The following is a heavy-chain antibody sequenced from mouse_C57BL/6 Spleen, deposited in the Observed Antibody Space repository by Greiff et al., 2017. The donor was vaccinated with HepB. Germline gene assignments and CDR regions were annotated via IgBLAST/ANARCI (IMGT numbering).Heavy chain of an antibody. CDR3: AREEGITTVVAKHYFDY. CDR1: GYAFSSSW. J-gene: IGHJ2*01. CDR2: IYPGDGDT. V-gene: IGHV1-82*01. Sequence: VQLQQSGPELVKPGASVKISCKASGYAFSSSWMNWVKQRPGKGLEWIGRIYPGDGDTNYNGKFKGKATLTADKSSSTAYMQLSSLTSEDSAVYFCAREEGITTVVAKHYFDYWGQGTTLTVSS. D-gene: IGHD1-1*01.